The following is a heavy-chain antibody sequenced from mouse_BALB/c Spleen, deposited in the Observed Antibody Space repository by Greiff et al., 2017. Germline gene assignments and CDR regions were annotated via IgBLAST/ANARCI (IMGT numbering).Heavy chain of an antibody. Sequence: QVQLQQSGAELMKPGASVKISCKATGYTFSSYWIEWVKQRPGHGLEWIGEILPGSGSTNYNEKFKGKATFTADTSSNTAYMQLSSLTSEDSAVYYCARQATAIYYYAMDYWGQGTSVTVSS. CDR2: ILPGSGST. V-gene: IGHV1-9*01. CDR3: ARQATAIYYYAMDY. CDR1: GYTFSSYW. D-gene: IGHD1-2*01. J-gene: IGHJ4*01.